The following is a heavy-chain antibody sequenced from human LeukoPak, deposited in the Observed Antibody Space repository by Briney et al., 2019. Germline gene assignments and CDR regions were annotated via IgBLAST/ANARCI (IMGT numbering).Heavy chain of an antibody. J-gene: IGHJ5*02. Sequence: SETLSLTCAVYGGSSSGYYWSWIRQPPGKGLEWIGEINHSGSTNYNPSLKSRVTISVDTSKNQFSLKLSSVTAADTAVYYCARPRLRTMVRANWFDPWGQGTLVTVSS. CDR3: ARPRLRTMVRANWFDP. V-gene: IGHV4-34*01. D-gene: IGHD3-10*01. CDR2: INHSGST. CDR1: GGSSSGYY.